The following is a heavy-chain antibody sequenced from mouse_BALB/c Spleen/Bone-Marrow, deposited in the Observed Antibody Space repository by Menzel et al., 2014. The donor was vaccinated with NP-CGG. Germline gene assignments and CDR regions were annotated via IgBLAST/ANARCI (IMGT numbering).Heavy chain of an antibody. CDR3: TRNLWFDY. V-gene: IGHV1S81*02. J-gene: IGHJ2*01. Sequence: VQLQQSGAELVKPGASVKLSCKASGYTFTSYYTYWVKQRPGQGLEWIGEINPSNGGTNFNEKFKSKATLTVDKSSSTAYMQLSSLTSEDSAVYYCTRNLWFDYWGQGTTLTVSS. D-gene: IGHD1-1*02. CDR2: INPSNGGT. CDR1: GYTFTSYY.